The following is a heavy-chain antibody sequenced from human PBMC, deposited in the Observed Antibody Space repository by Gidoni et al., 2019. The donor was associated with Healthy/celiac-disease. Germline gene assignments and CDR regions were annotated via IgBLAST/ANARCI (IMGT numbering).Heavy chain of an antibody. J-gene: IGHJ4*02. Sequence: QLQLQESGPGLVKPSETLSLTCTVSGGSISSSSYYWGWIRQPPGKGLEWIGSIYYSGSTYYNPSLKSRVTISVDTSKNQFALKRSSVTAADTAVYYCASCLEWPFDYWGQGTLVTVSS. CDR3: ASCLEWPFDY. CDR1: GGSISSSSYY. D-gene: IGHD3-3*01. CDR2: IYYSGST. V-gene: IGHV4-39*01.